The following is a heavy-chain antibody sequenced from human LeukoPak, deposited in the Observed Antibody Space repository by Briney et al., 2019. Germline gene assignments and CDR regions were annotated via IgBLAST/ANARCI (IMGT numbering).Heavy chain of an antibody. D-gene: IGHD4-11*01. Sequence: SETLSLTCTVSGGSISSSSYYWGWIRQPPGKGLEWIGSIYYSGSTYYNPSLKSRVTISVDTSKNQLSLKLSSVTAADTAVYYCARQSTYSNYRFDPWGQGTLVTVSS. CDR2: IYYSGST. J-gene: IGHJ5*02. CDR3: ARQSTYSNYRFDP. V-gene: IGHV4-39*01. CDR1: GGSISSSSYY.